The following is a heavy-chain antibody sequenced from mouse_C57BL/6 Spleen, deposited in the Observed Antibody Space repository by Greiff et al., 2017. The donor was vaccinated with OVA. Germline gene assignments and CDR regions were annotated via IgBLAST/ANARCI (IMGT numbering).Heavy chain of an antibody. D-gene: IGHD4-1*01. CDR2: INPGSGGT. J-gene: IGHJ2*01. CDR3: ARGLGKDY. V-gene: IGHV1-54*01. Sequence: VQRVESGAELVRPGTSVKVSCKASGYAFTNYLIEWVKQRPGQGLEWIGVINPGSGGTNYNEKFKGKATLTADKSSSTAYMQLSSLTSEDSAVYFCARGLGKDYWGQGTTLTVSS. CDR1: GYAFTNYL.